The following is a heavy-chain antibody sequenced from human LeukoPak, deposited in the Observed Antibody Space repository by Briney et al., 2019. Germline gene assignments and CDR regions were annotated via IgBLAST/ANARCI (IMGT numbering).Heavy chain of an antibody. CDR1: GGSISNSY. Sequence: MTSETLSLTCTVSGGSISNSYWSWIRQPPGKGLEWIGYIYYTGSTKYNPSLKSRVTISVDTSKNQFSLKLSSVTAADTAVYYCARLSDSGYYHYYFDYWGQGTLVTVSS. J-gene: IGHJ4*02. CDR3: ARLSDSGYYHYYFDY. CDR2: IYYTGST. V-gene: IGHV4-59*08. D-gene: IGHD3-22*01.